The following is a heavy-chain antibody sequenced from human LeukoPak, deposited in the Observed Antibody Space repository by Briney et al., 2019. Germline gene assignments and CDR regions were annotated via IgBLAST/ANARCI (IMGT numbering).Heavy chain of an antibody. CDR1: GYTFTGYY. CDR2: INPNSGGT. CDR3: ARGASGSYATFDY. Sequence: ASVKVSCKASGYTFTGYYMQWVRQAPGQGLEWMGWINPNSGGTNYAQKFQGRVTMTRDTSISTAYMELSRLRSDDTAVYYCARGASGSYATFDYWGQGILVTVSS. J-gene: IGHJ4*02. V-gene: IGHV1-2*02. D-gene: IGHD1-26*01.